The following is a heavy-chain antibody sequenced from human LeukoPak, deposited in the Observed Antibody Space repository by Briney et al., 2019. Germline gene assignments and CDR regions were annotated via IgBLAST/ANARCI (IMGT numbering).Heavy chain of an antibody. CDR1: GYTFTSYG. CDR2: ISAYNGNT. CDR3: ARDRRRQLLVRAYYYYGMDV. Sequence: GASVKVSCKASGYTFTSYGISWVRQAPGQGLEWMGWISAYNGNTNYAQKLQGRVTMTTDTSTSTAYMELRSLRSDDTAVYYCARDRRRQLLVRAYYYYGMDVWGKGTTVTVSS. V-gene: IGHV1-18*04. D-gene: IGHD6-13*01. J-gene: IGHJ6*04.